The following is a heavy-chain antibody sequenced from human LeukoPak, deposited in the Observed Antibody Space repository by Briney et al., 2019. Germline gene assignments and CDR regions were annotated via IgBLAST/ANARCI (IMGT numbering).Heavy chain of an antibody. V-gene: IGHV3-66*01. CDR2: IYSGGST. CDR1: GFTVSSNF. D-gene: IGHD5-12*01. J-gene: IGHJ4*02. Sequence: GGSLRLSCAASGFTVSSNFMSWVRQAPGKGLEWVSVIYSGGSTYYADSVKGRFTISRDNSKNTLYLQMNSLRVEDTAVYYCARDSGYSGYEALAYWGQGTLVTVSS. CDR3: ARDSGYSGYEALAY.